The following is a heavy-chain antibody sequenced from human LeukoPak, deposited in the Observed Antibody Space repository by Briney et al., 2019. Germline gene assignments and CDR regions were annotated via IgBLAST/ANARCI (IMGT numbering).Heavy chain of an antibody. Sequence: PGGSLRLSXAASGFTFSSYSMNWVRQAPGKGLEWVSSISSSSSYIYYADSVKGRFTISRDNAKNSLYLQMNSLRAEDTAVYYCARDLIGDPTVDYWGQGTLVTVSS. D-gene: IGHD2-21*02. V-gene: IGHV3-21*01. CDR2: ISSSSSYI. CDR3: ARDLIGDPTVDY. CDR1: GFTFSSYS. J-gene: IGHJ4*02.